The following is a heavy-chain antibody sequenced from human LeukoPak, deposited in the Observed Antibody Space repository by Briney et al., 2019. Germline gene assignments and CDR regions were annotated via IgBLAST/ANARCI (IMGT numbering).Heavy chain of an antibody. CDR2: ISSYGGSA. Sequence: PGGSLRLSCAASGLTVSSNHMSWVRQAPGKGLEYVSTISSYGGSAYYANSVKGRFTISRDNSKNMVYLQMGSLRVEDMAVYYCAREGTVIPFDYWGQGTLVTVSS. CDR1: GLTVSSNH. D-gene: IGHD3-16*02. V-gene: IGHV3-64*01. CDR3: AREGTVIPFDY. J-gene: IGHJ4*02.